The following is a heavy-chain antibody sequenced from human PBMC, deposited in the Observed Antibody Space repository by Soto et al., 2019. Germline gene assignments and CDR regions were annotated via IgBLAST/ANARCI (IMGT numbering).Heavy chain of an antibody. CDR3: ARDVDTAMAPSDY. D-gene: IGHD5-18*01. CDR2: IIPIFGTA. J-gene: IGHJ4*02. CDR1: GGTFTSYA. V-gene: IGHV1-69*13. Sequence: SVKVSCKASGGTFTSYALSWVRQAPGQGLEWMGGIIPIFGTANYAQKFQGRVTITADESTSTAYMELSSLRSEDTAVYYCARDVDTAMAPSDYWGQGTLVTVSS.